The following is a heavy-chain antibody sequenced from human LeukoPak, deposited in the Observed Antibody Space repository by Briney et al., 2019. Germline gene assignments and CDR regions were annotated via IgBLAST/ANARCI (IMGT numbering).Heavy chain of an antibody. CDR1: GFTLSSYW. D-gene: IGHD2-21*01. CDR2: IKQDGSEK. Sequence: GGSLRLSCAASGFTLSSYWMSWVRQAPGKGLEWVANIKQDGSEKYYVDSVKGRFTISRDNAKNSLYLQMNSLRAEDTAVYYCARERGEDFDYWGQGTLVTVSS. J-gene: IGHJ4*02. CDR3: ARERGEDFDY. V-gene: IGHV3-7*03.